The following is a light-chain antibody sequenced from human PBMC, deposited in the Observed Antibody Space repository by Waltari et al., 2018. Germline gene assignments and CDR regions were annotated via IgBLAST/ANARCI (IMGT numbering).Light chain of an antibody. CDR2: GAS. Sequence: CRASQSVGTSLAWYQQKPGQAPRLLIYGASRRATGIPDRFSGSGYGTDFSLTISRLEPEDFAVYYCQHYVRLPATFGQGTKVEI. J-gene: IGKJ1*01. CDR1: QSVGTS. CDR3: QHYVRLPAT. V-gene: IGKV3-20*01.